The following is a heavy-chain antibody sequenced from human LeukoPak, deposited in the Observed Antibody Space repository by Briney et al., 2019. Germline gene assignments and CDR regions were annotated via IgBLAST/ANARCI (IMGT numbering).Heavy chain of an antibody. CDR2: MNPNSSFT. Sequence: ASVKVSCKASGYTFTTYDVNWVRQTTGQGLEWMGWMNPNSSFTGYAQNFQGRVTMTRDTSISTAYMELSSLGSEDTGVYYCARGTPGYWGQGTLVTVSS. J-gene: IGHJ4*02. CDR3: ARGTPGY. V-gene: IGHV1-8*01. CDR1: GYTFTTYD.